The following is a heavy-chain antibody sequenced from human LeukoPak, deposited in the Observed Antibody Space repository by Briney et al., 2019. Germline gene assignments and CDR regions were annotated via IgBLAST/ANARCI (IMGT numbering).Heavy chain of an antibody. D-gene: IGHD6-19*01. CDR3: AVNIAVAAPFDY. CDR1: GYTFTNYY. CDR2: INPSGGST. Sequence: ASVKVSCKASGYTFTNYYMHWVRQAPGQGLEWMGIINPSGGSTSYAQKFQGRVTMTRDTSTSTVYMELSSLRSEDTAVYYCAVNIAVAAPFDYWGQGTLVTVFS. V-gene: IGHV1-46*01. J-gene: IGHJ4*02.